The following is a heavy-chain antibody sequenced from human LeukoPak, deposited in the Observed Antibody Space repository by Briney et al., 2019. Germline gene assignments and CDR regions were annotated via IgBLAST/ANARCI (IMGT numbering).Heavy chain of an antibody. CDR3: ARARYYDSSGYYYVGWFDP. CDR2: IYYSGST. CDR1: GGSISSHY. Sequence: SETLSLTCTVSGGSISSHYWSWIRQPPGKGLEWIGYIYYSGSTNYHPSLKSRVTISVDTSKNQFSLKLSSVTAADTAVYYCARARYYDSSGYYYVGWFDPWGQGTLVTVSS. V-gene: IGHV4-59*11. D-gene: IGHD3-22*01. J-gene: IGHJ5*02.